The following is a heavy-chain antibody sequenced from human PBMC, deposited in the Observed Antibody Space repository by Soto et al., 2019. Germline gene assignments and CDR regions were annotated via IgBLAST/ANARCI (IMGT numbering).Heavy chain of an antibody. CDR2: MNPNSGNT. CDR1: GYTFTRYD. D-gene: IGHD2-15*01. CDR3: ARAPTDIVVVVAATRGLPLDF. Sequence: QVQLVQSGAEVKKPGASVKVSCKASGYTFTRYDINWVRQATGQGLEWMGWMNPNSGNTGYAQKFQGRVTMTRNTSISTAYMELSSLRSEDTAVYYCARAPTDIVVVVAATRGLPLDFWGQGTLVTVSS. J-gene: IGHJ4*02. V-gene: IGHV1-8*01.